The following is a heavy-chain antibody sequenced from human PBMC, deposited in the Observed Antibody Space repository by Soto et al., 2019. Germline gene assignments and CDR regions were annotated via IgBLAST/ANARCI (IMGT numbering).Heavy chain of an antibody. CDR2: IKSKTDGGTT. CDR1: GFTFSNAW. V-gene: IGHV3-15*01. Sequence: GGSLRLSCAASGFTFSNAWMSWVRQAPGKGLEWVGRIKSKTDGGTTDYAVPVKGRFTISRDDSKNTLYLQMNSLKTEDTAVYYCTTATRAYYDILTGYYKVFDYWGQGTMVTVYS. D-gene: IGHD3-9*01. J-gene: IGHJ4*02. CDR3: TTATRAYYDILTGYYKVFDY.